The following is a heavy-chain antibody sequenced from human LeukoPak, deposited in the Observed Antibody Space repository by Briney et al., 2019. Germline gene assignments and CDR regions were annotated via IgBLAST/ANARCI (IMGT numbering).Heavy chain of an antibody. CDR1: GFTVSSNY. CDR2: ISGSGAYT. V-gene: IGHV3-23*01. D-gene: IGHD3-22*01. Sequence: GGSLRLSCAASGFTVSSNYMSWVRQAPGKGLEWVSVISGSGAYTYYADSVKGRFTISRDNSKNTLYLQVNSLRAEDTAVYYCAKDSRGYYRPFDYWGQGTLVTVSS. J-gene: IGHJ4*02. CDR3: AKDSRGYYRPFDY.